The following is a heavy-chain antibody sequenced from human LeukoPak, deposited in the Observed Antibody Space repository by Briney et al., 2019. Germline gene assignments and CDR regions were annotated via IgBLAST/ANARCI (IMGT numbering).Heavy chain of an antibody. J-gene: IGHJ4*02. V-gene: IGHV4-59*08. CDR1: GGSISSYY. D-gene: IGHD3-22*01. CDR2: IYYSGST. Sequence: SETLSLTCTVSGGSISSYYWSWIRQPTGKGLEWIGYIYYSGSTNYNPSLKSRVPISVDTSKHQFSLKLGSVTAADTAVYYCASHDYYDSSGSNYWGQGTLVTVSS. CDR3: ASHDYYDSSGSNY.